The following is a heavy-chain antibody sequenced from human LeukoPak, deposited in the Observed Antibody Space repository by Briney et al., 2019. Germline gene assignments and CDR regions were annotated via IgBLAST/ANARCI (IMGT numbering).Heavy chain of an antibody. Sequence: SETLSLTCIFSGDSMTNYYWNWIRQPPGKGLEWIGYIFYRGRTNYNPSLKSHVTMSVDTSKKQFTLNLTSVTAADTAVYYCARPARYCSSGSCYSDWYFDLWGRGTLVTVSS. CDR3: ARPARYCSSGSCYSDWYFDL. V-gene: IGHV4-59*08. D-gene: IGHD2-15*01. CDR2: IFYRGRT. CDR1: GDSMTNYY. J-gene: IGHJ2*01.